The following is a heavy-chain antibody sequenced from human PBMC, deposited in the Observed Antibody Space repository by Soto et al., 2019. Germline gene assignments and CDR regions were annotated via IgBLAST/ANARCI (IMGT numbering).Heavy chain of an antibody. CDR3: ARDMREYSSGWYYYYYYGMDV. CDR2: INPNSGGT. D-gene: IGHD6-19*01. J-gene: IGHJ6*02. Sequence: ASVKVSCKASGYTFTGYYMHWVRQAPGQGLEWMGWINPNSGGTNYAQKFQGWVTMTRDTSISTAYMELSRLRSDDTAVYYCARDMREYSSGWYYYYYYGMDVWGQGTTVTVSS. V-gene: IGHV1-2*04. CDR1: GYTFTGYY.